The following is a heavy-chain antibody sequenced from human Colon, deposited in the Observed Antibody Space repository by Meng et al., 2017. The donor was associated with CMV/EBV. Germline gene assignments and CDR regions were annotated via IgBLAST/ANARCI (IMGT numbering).Heavy chain of an antibody. J-gene: IGHJ4*02. CDR2: IYYTGET. D-gene: IGHD1-26*01. V-gene: IGHV4-31*02. CDR1: GDSISCGGFY. Sequence: VSGDSISCGGFYWGWIRQVPGKGLEWIGNIYYTGETFFNPSLKTRVTIPPDTSKNQFSLRLKFVTAADTAIYYCVRRRVGASSPFDLWGQGTLVTVSS. CDR3: VRRRVGASSPFDL.